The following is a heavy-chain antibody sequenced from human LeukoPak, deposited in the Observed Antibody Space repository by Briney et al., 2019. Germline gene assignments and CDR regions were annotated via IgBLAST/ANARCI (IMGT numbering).Heavy chain of an antibody. Sequence: GGSLRLSCAASGFTFSSSAFSWVRQAPGKGLEWVSTIGESGATYYADSVKGRFTISRDNPKSTLYLQLHGLRADDTAVYYCAKAPYSYYLDVWGEGTPVTVSS. CDR3: AKAPYSYYLDV. CDR2: IGESGAT. J-gene: IGHJ6*03. V-gene: IGHV3-23*01. CDR1: GFTFSSSA.